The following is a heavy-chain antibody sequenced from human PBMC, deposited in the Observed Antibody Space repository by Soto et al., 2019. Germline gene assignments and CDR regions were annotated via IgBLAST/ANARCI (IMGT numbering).Heavy chain of an antibody. CDR2: ISDSGST. CDR3: ARDQGYTYGYSFDY. J-gene: IGHJ4*02. D-gene: IGHD5-18*01. V-gene: IGHV4-31*03. Sequence: QVQLQESGPGLVKPSQTLALTCTVSVGSISSGGSYWSWIRQHPGKGLEWIGYISDSGSTYYNPSLKSRVIMSVDTSENQFSLRLTSVTAADTAVYYCARDQGYTYGYSFDYWGQGTLVTVSS. CDR1: VGSISSGGSY.